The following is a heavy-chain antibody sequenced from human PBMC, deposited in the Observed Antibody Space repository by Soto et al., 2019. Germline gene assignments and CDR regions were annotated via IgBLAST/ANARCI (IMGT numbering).Heavy chain of an antibody. D-gene: IGHD3-10*01. CDR3: ARLLWFGDHTAPMDV. Sequence: GGSLRLSCAASGFTFSDYYMSWIRQAPGKGLEWVSYISSSGSTIYYADSVKGRFTISRDNAKNSLYPQMNSLRAEDTAVYYCARLLWFGDHTAPMDVWGKGTTVTVSS. CDR1: GFTFSDYY. V-gene: IGHV3-11*01. J-gene: IGHJ6*03. CDR2: ISSSGSTI.